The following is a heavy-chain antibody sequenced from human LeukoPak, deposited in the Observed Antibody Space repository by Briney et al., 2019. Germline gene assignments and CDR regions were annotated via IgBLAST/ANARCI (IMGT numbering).Heavy chain of an antibody. CDR1: GGSISSGSYY. J-gene: IGHJ5*02. CDR2: IYTSGST. D-gene: IGHD3-16*01. Sequence: SETLSLTCTVSGGSISSGSYYWSWIRQPAGKGLEWIGRIYTSGSTNYNPSLKSRVTISVDTSKNQFSLKLSSVTAADTAVYYCARTDHLDWFDPWGQGTLVTVSS. CDR3: ARTDHLDWFDP. V-gene: IGHV4-61*02.